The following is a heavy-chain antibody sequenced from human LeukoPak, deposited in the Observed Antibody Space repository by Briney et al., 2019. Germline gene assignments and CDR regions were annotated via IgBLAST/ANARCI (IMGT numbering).Heavy chain of an antibody. J-gene: IGHJ5*02. Sequence: SETLSLTCTVSGGSISPYYWSWIRQPPGKGLEWIGYIYYSGSTNYNPSLKSRVTISVDTSKNQFSLKLSSVTAADTAVYYCARSPRITMVRGVPRKNWFDPWGQGTLVTVSS. CDR2: IYYSGST. CDR1: GGSISPYY. CDR3: ARSPRITMVRGVPRKNWFDP. D-gene: IGHD3-10*01. V-gene: IGHV4-59*12.